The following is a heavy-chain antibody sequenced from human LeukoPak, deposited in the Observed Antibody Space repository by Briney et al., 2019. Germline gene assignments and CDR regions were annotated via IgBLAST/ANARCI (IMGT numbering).Heavy chain of an antibody. CDR3: ASERYSGSYFDY. D-gene: IGHD1-26*01. J-gene: IGHJ4*02. CDR2: IYYSGST. Sequence: SETLSLTCTVSGGSISGSSYYWGWIRQPPGKGLEWIGSIYYSGSTYYNPSLKSRVTISVDTSKNQFSLKLSSVTAADTAVYYCASERYSGSYFDYWGQGTLVTVSS. V-gene: IGHV4-39*01. CDR1: GGSISGSSYY.